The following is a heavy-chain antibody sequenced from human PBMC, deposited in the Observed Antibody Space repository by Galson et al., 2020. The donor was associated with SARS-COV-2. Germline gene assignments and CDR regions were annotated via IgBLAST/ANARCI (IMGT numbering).Heavy chain of an antibody. CDR1: GGSFSDYS. CDR2: ISHSGST. J-gene: IGHJ6*03. V-gene: IGHV4-34*01. D-gene: IGHD3-10*01. CDR3: ARGGSRPIIACDYYYFYMDV. Sequence: SETLSLTCAVYGGSFSDYSWTWVRQPPGPGLEWIGEISHSGSTNYSPSLKSRVFMSVDTSKNQFSLKLRSVTAADTAVYYCARGGSRPIIACDYYYFYMDVWGKGTTVTVSS.